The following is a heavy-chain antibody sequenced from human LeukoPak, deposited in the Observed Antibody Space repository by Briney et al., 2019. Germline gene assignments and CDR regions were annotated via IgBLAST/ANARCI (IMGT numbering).Heavy chain of an antibody. CDR2: IYTSGST. Sequence: SETLSLTCTVSGGSISSGSYYWSWIRQPAGKGPEWIGRIYTSGSTNYNPSLKSRVTISVDTSKNQFSLKLSSVTAADTAVYYCARFYDFWRVFDYWGQGTLVTVSS. J-gene: IGHJ4*02. V-gene: IGHV4-61*02. CDR1: GGSISSGSYY. D-gene: IGHD3-3*01. CDR3: ARFYDFWRVFDY.